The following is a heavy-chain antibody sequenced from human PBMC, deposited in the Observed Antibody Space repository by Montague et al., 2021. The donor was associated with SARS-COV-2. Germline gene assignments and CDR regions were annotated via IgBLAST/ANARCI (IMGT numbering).Heavy chain of an antibody. CDR2: IYYSGST. D-gene: IGHD6-6*01. CDR3: ARGREYSSSAGFDY. Sequence: SETLSLTRTVSGGSISSYHWSWIRQPPGKGLEWIGYIYYSGSTNCNPSLKSRVTISVDTSKNQFSLKLSSVTAADTAVYYCARGREYSSSAGFDYWGQGTLVPVPS. CDR1: GGSISSYH. J-gene: IGHJ4*02. V-gene: IGHV4-59*01.